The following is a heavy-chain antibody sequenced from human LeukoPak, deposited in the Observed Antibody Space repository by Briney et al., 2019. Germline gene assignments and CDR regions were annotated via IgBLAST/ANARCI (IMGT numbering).Heavy chain of an antibody. V-gene: IGHV1-18*01. CDR3: ARGPFYYYSGSLFPSQTPHVLDI. Sequence: ASVKVSCKASGYTFISYGISWVRQAPGQGLDWMGWISAYNGNTNYAQNLQGRVTMTTDTSTSTAYMELRSLRSDDTAVYYCARGPFYYYSGSLFPSQTPHVLDIWGQGTMVTVSS. J-gene: IGHJ3*02. CDR2: ISAYNGNT. D-gene: IGHD3-10*01. CDR1: GYTFISYG.